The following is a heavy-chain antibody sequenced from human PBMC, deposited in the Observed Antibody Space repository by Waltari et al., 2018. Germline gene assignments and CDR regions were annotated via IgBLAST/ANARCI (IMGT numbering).Heavy chain of an antibody. J-gene: IGHJ5*02. CDR1: GFTFSNYW. V-gene: IGHV3-7*01. Sequence: EVQLVESGGGLVQPGGSLRLSCAASGFTFSNYWMNWLRQAPGKGLEGVANVQHDGTEQYYLDSVKGRFTISRDNAKSSLYLQMDSLRAEDMAIYYCARDGRGVNSQFNLFDLWGQGLQVTVSS. CDR2: VQHDGTEQ. CDR3: ARDGRGVNSQFNLFDL. D-gene: IGHD2-8*01.